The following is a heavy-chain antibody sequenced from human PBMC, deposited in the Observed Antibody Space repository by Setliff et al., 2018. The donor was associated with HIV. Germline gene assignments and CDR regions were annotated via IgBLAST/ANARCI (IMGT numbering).Heavy chain of an antibody. CDR3: ARVLGSSGLYVY. D-gene: IGHD6-19*01. V-gene: IGHV1-18*01. J-gene: IGHJ4*02. Sequence: ASVKVSCKASGYTFTSYGISWVRQAPGQGLEWVGWINTYNGDTNYAQKLQDRVIMTTDTSTSTAYMELRSLRSDDTAVYYCARVLGSSGLYVYWGQGTLVTVSS. CDR1: GYTFTSYG. CDR2: INTYNGDT.